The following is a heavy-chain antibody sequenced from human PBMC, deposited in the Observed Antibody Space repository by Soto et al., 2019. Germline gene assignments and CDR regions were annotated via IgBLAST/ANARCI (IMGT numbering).Heavy chain of an antibody. CDR1: GFTFSSYS. J-gene: IGHJ4*02. V-gene: IGHV3-48*01. Sequence: AGGALRLSCAASGFTFSSYSMNWGRPAPGKGLEWVSYISSSSSTIYYADSVKGRFTISRDNAKNSLYLQMNSLRAEDTAVYYCARGENWNDGFGYWGQGTLVTVSS. D-gene: IGHD1-1*01. CDR2: ISSSSSTI. CDR3: ARGENWNDGFGY.